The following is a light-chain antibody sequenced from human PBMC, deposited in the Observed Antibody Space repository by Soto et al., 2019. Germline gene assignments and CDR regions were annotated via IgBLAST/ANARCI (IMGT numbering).Light chain of an antibody. Sequence: QSALTQPPSASGSPGQSVTISCTGTKSDIGVYDFVSWYQHHPGKAPRLIIYEVVQRPSGVPDRFSGSKSGNTASLTVSGLQGADEADYFCKSYAGSNTYVFGSGTKVPVL. CDR2: EVV. V-gene: IGLV2-8*01. CDR3: KSYAGSNTYV. CDR1: KSDIGVYDF. J-gene: IGLJ1*01.